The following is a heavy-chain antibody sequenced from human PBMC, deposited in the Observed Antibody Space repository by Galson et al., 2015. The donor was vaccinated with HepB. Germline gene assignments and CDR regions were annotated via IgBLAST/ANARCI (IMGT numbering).Heavy chain of an antibody. V-gene: IGHV3-23*01. CDR3: AKDSHYYDSRGYFQNFDY. J-gene: IGHJ4*02. CDR2: ISGSGGST. Sequence: SLRLSCAASGFSFSSYVMSWVRQAPGKGLEWVSAISGSGGSTYYADSVKGQFTISRDNSKNTLYLQMNSLRAEDTAVYYCAKDSHYYDSRGYFQNFDYWGQGPLVTVSS. D-gene: IGHD3-22*01. CDR1: GFSFSSYV.